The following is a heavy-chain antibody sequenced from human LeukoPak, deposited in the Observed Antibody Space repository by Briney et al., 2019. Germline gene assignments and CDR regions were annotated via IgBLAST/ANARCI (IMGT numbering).Heavy chain of an antibody. D-gene: IGHD1-26*01. CDR3: ARVGGSGSYYVDY. CDR2: ISSSSSYI. V-gene: IGHV3-21*01. J-gene: IGHJ4*02. CDR1: GFTFSSYS. Sequence: GGSLRLSCAASGFTFSSYSMNWVRQAPGKGLEWVASISSSSSYIYYADSVKGRLTISRDNAKNSLYLQMNSLRAEDTAVYYCARVGGSGSYYVDYWGQGTLVAVSS.